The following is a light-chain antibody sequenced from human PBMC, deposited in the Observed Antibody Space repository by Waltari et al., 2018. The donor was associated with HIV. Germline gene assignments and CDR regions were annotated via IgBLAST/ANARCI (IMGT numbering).Light chain of an antibody. V-gene: IGLV2-23*02. CDR3: CSYAGSRSWV. CDR1: SRDFGAYYY. J-gene: IGLJ3*02. CDR2: DVN. Sequence: QSALTQPASVSGSPGQSITIPCTGTSRDFGAYYYVSWYQQYPGKAPSLLIHDVNKWPSGVANRFSGSKSGNTASLTISGLQAEDEADYWCCSYAGSRSWVFGGGTKVTVL.